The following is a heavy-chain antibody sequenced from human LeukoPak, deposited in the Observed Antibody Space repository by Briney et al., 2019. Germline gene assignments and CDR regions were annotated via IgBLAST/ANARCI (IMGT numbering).Heavy chain of an antibody. CDR1: GFTFTNYG. J-gene: IGHJ6*03. V-gene: IGHV3-30*02. Sequence: HTGGSLRLSCAASGFTFTNYGMHWVRQAPGKGLEWVAFIRYDGSHKYYADSVRGRFTISRDNSKNTLYLQMNSLRAEDTAVYYCAKDPFVVVPAARYMDVGGKGTTVTVSS. D-gene: IGHD2-2*01. CDR3: AKDPFVVVPAARYMDV. CDR2: IRYDGSHK.